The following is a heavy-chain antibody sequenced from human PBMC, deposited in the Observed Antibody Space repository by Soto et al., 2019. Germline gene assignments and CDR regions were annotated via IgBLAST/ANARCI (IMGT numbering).Heavy chain of an antibody. CDR3: AASGSKGEQEEGDSVAFDI. Sequence: QMQLVQSGPEVKKPGTSVKVSCKASGFTFTSSAMQWVRQARGQRLEWIGWIVVGSGNTNYAQKFQERVTITRDMATSTAYMERSSLRSEDTAVYYCAASGSKGEQEEGDSVAFDIWGQGTMVTVSS. CDR2: IVVGSGNT. V-gene: IGHV1-58*02. J-gene: IGHJ3*02. CDR1: GFTFTSSA. D-gene: IGHD2-21*02.